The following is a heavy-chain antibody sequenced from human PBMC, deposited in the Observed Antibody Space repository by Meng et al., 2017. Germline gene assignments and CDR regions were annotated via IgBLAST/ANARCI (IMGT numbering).Heavy chain of an antibody. Sequence: QRQLQQWGAGLLKPSETLSLTGAVYGGSFSGYYWSWIRQPPGKGLEWIGEINHSGSTNYNPSLKSRVTISVDTSKNQFSLKLSSVTAADTAVYYCARGSAARPPYYFDYWGQGTLVTVSS. CDR3: ARGSAARPPYYFDY. J-gene: IGHJ4*02. V-gene: IGHV4-34*01. CDR1: GGSFSGYY. D-gene: IGHD6-6*01. CDR2: INHSGST.